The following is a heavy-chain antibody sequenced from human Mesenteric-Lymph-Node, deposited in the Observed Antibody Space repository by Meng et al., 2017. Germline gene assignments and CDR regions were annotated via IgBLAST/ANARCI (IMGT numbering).Heavy chain of an antibody. Sequence: QVQLVESGGGVVQPGRSLRLSCAASGFTFSSYGMHWVRQAPGKGLEWVAVIWYGGSNKYYADSVKGRFTISRDNSKNTLYLQMNSLRAEDTAVYYCARGEMVRGLDYWGQGTLVTVSS. D-gene: IGHD3-10*01. CDR2: IWYGGSNK. V-gene: IGHV3-33*01. CDR1: GFTFSSYG. CDR3: ARGEMVRGLDY. J-gene: IGHJ4*02.